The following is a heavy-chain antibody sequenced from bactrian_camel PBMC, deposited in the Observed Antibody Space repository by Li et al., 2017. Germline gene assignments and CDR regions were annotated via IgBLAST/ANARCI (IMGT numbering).Heavy chain of an antibody. D-gene: IGHD1*01. V-gene: IGHV3S31*01. Sequence: QLVESGGGLVRPGGSLRLSCAASGFTFSSSTMTWVRQAPGKGLEWVSSNGGTSTFYADSVKGRFTISRDNAHNTLYLQLNSLKTEDTAMYFCVGRWHYWGRGTQVTVS. J-gene: IGHJ4*01. CDR1: GFTFSSST. CDR3: VGRWHY. CDR2: NGGTST.